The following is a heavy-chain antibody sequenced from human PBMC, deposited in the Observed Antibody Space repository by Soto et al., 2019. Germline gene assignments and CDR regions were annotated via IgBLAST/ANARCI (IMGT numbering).Heavy chain of an antibody. Sequence: GGSLRLSCAASGFSFSYYGLHWVRQAPGKGLEWLALITHDGYNRYYADSVKGRFTISRDNSKNTIFLQMSSLKSEDTAVYYCAKGCSFDIWGQGTPVTVSS. CDR1: GFSFSYYG. V-gene: IGHV3-30*18. D-gene: IGHD6-6*01. J-gene: IGHJ4*02. CDR2: ITHDGYNR. CDR3: AKGCSFDI.